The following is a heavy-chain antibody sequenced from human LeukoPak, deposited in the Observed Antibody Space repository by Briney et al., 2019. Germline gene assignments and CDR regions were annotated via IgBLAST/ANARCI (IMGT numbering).Heavy chain of an antibody. CDR3: ARVGGGLDYGDYPSPIDY. D-gene: IGHD4-17*01. Sequence: GGSLRLSSAASGFTFSSYWMHWVRQAPGKGLVWVSRINSDGSSTSYADSVKGRFTISRDNAKNTLYLQMNSLRAEDTAVYYCARVGGGLDYGDYPSPIDYWGQGTLVTVSS. V-gene: IGHV3-74*01. CDR1: GFTFSSYW. J-gene: IGHJ4*02. CDR2: INSDGSST.